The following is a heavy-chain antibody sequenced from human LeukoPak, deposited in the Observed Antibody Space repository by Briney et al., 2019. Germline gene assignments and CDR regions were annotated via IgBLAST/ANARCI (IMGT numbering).Heavy chain of an antibody. D-gene: IGHD5-12*01. CDR3: ARLYSGYFSDYYYYGMDV. J-gene: IGHJ6*02. V-gene: IGHV4-61*08. CDR2: IYYSGST. CDR1: GGSISSGGYY. Sequence: KSSETLSLTCTVSGGSISSGGYYWSWIRQHPGKGLEWIGYIYYSGSTNYNPSLKSRVTISVDTSKNQFSLKLSSVTAADTAVYYCARLYSGYFSDYYYYGMDVWGQGTTVTVSS.